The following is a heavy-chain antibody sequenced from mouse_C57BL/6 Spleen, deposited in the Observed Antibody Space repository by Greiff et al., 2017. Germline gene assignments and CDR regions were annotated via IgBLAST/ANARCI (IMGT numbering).Heavy chain of an antibody. CDR3: ARHEEGAMMVTTGYCDV. V-gene: IGHV1-62-2*01. D-gene: IGHD2-3*01. J-gene: IGHJ1*03. Sequence: QVQLQQSGAELVKPGASVKLSCKASGYTFTEYTIHWVKQRSGQGLEWIGWFYPGSGSIKYNEKFKDKDTLTADKSSSTVYMELSRLTSEDSAVYFCARHEEGAMMVTTGYCDVWGTGTTVTVSS. CDR2: FYPGSGSI. CDR1: GYTFTEYT.